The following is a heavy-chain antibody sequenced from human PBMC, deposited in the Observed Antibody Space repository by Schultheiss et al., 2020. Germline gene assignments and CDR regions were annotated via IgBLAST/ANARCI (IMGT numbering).Heavy chain of an antibody. V-gene: IGHV3-23*01. J-gene: IGHJ6*02. D-gene: IGHD3-10*01. Sequence: GGSLRLSCAASGFTFSNNWMHWVRQAPGKGLEWVSAISGSGGSTYHADSFRGRFTISRDNSKNTLYLQMNSLRAEDTALYHCARSNYYYGSEPKRYYYYYYGMDVWGQGTTVTVSS. CDR1: GFTFSNNW. CDR3: ARSNYYYGSEPKRYYYYYYGMDV. CDR2: ISGSGGST.